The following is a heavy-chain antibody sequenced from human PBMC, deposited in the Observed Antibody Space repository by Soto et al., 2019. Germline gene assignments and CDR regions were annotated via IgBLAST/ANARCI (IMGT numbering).Heavy chain of an antibody. CDR1: GDSVNRHY. CDR3: SRGPSGDKVYY. V-gene: IGHV4-4*09. CDR2: IANSGST. Sequence: SETLSLTCTVSGDSVNRHYWGWIRQSPGEGLEWIAHIANSGSTNTNPSLRSQVAISRDTSKNHLSLPLSSVTAADTAVYYCSRGPSGDKVYYWGQGALVTVSS. J-gene: IGHJ4*02. D-gene: IGHD7-27*01.